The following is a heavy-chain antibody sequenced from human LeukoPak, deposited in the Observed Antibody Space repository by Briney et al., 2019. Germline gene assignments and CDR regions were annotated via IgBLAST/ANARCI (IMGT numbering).Heavy chain of an antibody. D-gene: IGHD3-3*01. CDR2: IYYSGST. Sequence: PSETLSLTCTVSGGSISSSSYYWGWIRQPPGKGLEWIGSIYYSGSTYYNPSLKSRVTISVDTSKNQSSLKLSSVTAADTAVYYCARAFRGDFWSGYFEVWFDPWGQGTLVTVSS. CDR3: ARAFRGDFWSGYFEVWFDP. CDR1: GGSISSSSYY. V-gene: IGHV4-39*07. J-gene: IGHJ5*02.